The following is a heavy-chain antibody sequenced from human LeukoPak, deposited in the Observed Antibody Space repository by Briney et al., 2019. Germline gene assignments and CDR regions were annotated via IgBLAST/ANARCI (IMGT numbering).Heavy chain of an antibody. V-gene: IGHV4-59*01. CDR3: ATGGRGRNWFDP. CDR1: GGSLSSYY. Sequence: SETLSLTCTVSGGSLSSYYWSWIRQPPGKGLEWIGYIYYSVSTNYNLSLKSRVTISVDTSENQFSLKLTSVTAADTAVYYCATGGRGRNWFDPWGQGTLVTVSS. D-gene: IGHD3-10*01. J-gene: IGHJ5*02. CDR2: IYYSVST.